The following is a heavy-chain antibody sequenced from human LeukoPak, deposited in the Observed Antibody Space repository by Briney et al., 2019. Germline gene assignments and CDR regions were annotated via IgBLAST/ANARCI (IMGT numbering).Heavy chain of an antibody. CDR2: ISSSGSTI. CDR1: GFTFSSYE. Sequence: GGSLRLSCAASGFTFSSYEMNWVRQAPGKGLEWVSYISSSGSTIYYADSVKGRFTISRDNAKNSLYLQMNSLRAEDTAVYYCARMRGNGQYYFDYWGQGTLVTVSS. J-gene: IGHJ4*02. CDR3: ARMRGNGQYYFDY. D-gene: IGHD1-1*01. V-gene: IGHV3-48*03.